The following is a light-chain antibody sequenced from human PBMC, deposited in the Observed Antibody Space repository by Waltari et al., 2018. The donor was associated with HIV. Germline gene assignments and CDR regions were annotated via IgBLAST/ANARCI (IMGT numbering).Light chain of an antibody. CDR1: KLGDKY. V-gene: IGLV3-1*01. CDR3: QAWDSSTEGGV. CDR2: QDS. Sequence: SYELTQPPSVSVSPGQTASITCSGDKLGDKYACWYQQKPGQSPVLDIYQDSKRPSGIPERFSGSNSGNTATLTISGTQAMDEADYYCQAWDSSTEGGVFGTGTKVTVL. J-gene: IGLJ1*01.